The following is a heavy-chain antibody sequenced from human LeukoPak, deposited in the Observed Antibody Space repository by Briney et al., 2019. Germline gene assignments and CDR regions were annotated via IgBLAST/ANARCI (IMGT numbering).Heavy chain of an antibody. Sequence: GGSLRLSCAASGFTFTTAWMSWVRQAPGKGLEWVSAISGSGGSTYYADSVKGRFTISRDNSKNTLYLQMNSLRAEDTAVYYCAKYSSSWDDAFDIWGQGTMVTVSS. CDR1: GFTFTTAW. D-gene: IGHD6-13*01. V-gene: IGHV3-23*01. CDR2: ISGSGGST. CDR3: AKYSSSWDDAFDI. J-gene: IGHJ3*02.